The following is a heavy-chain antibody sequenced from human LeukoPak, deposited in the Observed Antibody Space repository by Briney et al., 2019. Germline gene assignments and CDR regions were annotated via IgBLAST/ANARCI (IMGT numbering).Heavy chain of an antibody. CDR1: GYSVTSYW. CDR3: ARHETYYYGSGSYLSYYYYYMDV. J-gene: IGHJ6*03. D-gene: IGHD3-10*01. Sequence: GESLKISCKGSGYSVTSYWIGWVRQMPGKGLEWMGIIYPGDSDTRYSPSFQGQVTISADKSISTAYLQWSSLKAADTAMYYCARHETYYYGSGSYLSYYYYYMDVWGKGTTVTVSS. V-gene: IGHV5-51*01. CDR2: IYPGDSDT.